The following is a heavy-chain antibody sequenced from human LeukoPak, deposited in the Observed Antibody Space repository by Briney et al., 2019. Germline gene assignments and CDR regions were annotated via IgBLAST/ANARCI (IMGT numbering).Heavy chain of an antibody. Sequence: PGGSLRLSCAASGFTFRSYGMLWVRQAPGKGLEWVAVISYDGSNKYYADSVKGRFTISRDNSKNTLYLQMNSLRAEDTAVYYCAKDQVRILYYYYGMDVWGQGTTVTASS. CDR3: AKDQVRILYYYYGMDV. CDR2: ISYDGSNK. J-gene: IGHJ6*02. V-gene: IGHV3-30*18. D-gene: IGHD1-1*01. CDR1: GFTFRSYG.